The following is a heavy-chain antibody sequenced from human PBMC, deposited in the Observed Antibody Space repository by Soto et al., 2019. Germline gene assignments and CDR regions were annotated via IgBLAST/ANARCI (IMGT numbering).Heavy chain of an antibody. J-gene: IGHJ4*02. CDR1: GYTFTSHD. V-gene: IGHV1-8*01. Sequence: QVQLVQSGAEVKKSGASVKVSCKASGYTFTSHDINWVRQATGQGLEWMGWMNPNSGNTGYAQKFQGRVTMTRHTSISTAYMELSSVRSEDTAVYYCARWDYGDYARFDYWGQGTLVTVSS. D-gene: IGHD4-17*01. CDR3: ARWDYGDYARFDY. CDR2: MNPNSGNT.